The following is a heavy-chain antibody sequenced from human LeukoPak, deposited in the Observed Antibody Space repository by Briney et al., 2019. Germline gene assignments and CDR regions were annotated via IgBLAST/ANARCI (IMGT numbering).Heavy chain of an antibody. CDR3: ARDTYYYGSGNLSFDY. J-gene: IGHJ4*02. CDR1: GGSISSYY. V-gene: IGHV4-4*07. Sequence: SETLSLTCTVPGGSISSYYWSWIRQPAGKGLEWIGRIHTSGSTNYNASLKSRVTMSVDMSKNQFSLKLSSVTAADTAVYYCARDTYYYGSGNLSFDYWGQGTLVTVSS. CDR2: IHTSGST. D-gene: IGHD3-10*01.